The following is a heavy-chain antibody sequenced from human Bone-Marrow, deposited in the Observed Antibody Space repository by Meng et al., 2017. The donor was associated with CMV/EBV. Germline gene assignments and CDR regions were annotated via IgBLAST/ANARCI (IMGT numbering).Heavy chain of an antibody. CDR1: GYIFTDSY. CDR3: AIGLRLRFWYDY. J-gene: IGHJ4*02. CDR2: INPNSGGT. V-gene: IGHV1-2*02. D-gene: IGHD5-12*01. Sequence: ASVKVSCKASGYIFTDSYIHWVRQAPGQGLEWMGWINPNSGGTNYAQKFQGRVTMTRDTSVSTGYMEVSRLRSDDTAVYYCAIGLRLRFWYDYWGQGTLVTVSS.